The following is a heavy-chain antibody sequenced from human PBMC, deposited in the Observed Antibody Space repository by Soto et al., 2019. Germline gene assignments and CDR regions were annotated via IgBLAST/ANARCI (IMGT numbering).Heavy chain of an antibody. CDR1: GGSFSGYY. V-gene: IGHV4-34*01. CDR2: INHSGST. D-gene: IGHD3-22*01. J-gene: IGHJ4*02. Sequence: SETLSLTCAVYGGSFSGYYWSWIRQPPGKGLEWIGEINHSGSTNYNPSLKSRVTISVDTSKNQFSLRLSSVTAADTAVYYCARSMFYSDGSNYSPFDYWGQGTLVT. CDR3: ARSMFYSDGSNYSPFDY.